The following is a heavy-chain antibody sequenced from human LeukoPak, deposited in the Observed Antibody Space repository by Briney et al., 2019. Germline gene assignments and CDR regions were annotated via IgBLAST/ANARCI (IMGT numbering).Heavy chain of an antibody. Sequence: GGFLRLSCTASGFTFRSYLMHWVRQAPGKGLVWVSRINSDGGSTSYADSVKGRFTISRDNAKNTLYLQMNSLRAEDTAVYYCARRIQGMAPYYFDYWGQGTLVTVSS. J-gene: IGHJ4*02. CDR3: ARRIQGMAPYYFDY. CDR1: GFTFRSYL. CDR2: INSDGGST. D-gene: IGHD5-24*01. V-gene: IGHV3-74*01.